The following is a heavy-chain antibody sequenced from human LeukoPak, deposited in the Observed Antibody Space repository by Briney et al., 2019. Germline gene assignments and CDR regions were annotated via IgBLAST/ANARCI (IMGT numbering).Heavy chain of an antibody. D-gene: IGHD3-22*01. CDR3: ARGGQSKYDSSGYLNYFDY. Sequence: AGGSLSLSCAVSGFTFSSYVMYWVRQAPGKGLEYVSSISSNGSRTYYANSVKGRFTISRDNSKNTLYLQMGSLRAEDMAVYYCARGGQSKYDSSGYLNYFDYWGQGTLVTVSS. CDR1: GFTFSSYV. J-gene: IGHJ4*02. V-gene: IGHV3-64*01. CDR2: ISSNGSRT.